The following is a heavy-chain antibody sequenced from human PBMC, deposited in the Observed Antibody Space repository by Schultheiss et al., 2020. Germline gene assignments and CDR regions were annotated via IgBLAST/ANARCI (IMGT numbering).Heavy chain of an antibody. V-gene: IGHV1-69*04. CDR2: IIPILGIA. CDR1: GGTFSSYA. J-gene: IGHJ3*02. CDR3: ARDRWNIVVVTGSFDI. D-gene: IGHD2-21*02. Sequence: SVKVSCKASGGTFSSYAISWVRQAPGQGLEWMGRIIPILGIANYAQKFQGRVTITADKSTSTAYMELSSLRSEDTAVYYCARDRWNIVVVTGSFDIWGQGTMVTVSS.